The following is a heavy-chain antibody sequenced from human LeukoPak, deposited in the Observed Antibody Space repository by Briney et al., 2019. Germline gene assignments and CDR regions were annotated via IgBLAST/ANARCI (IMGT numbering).Heavy chain of an antibody. CDR1: GFIFRNYA. V-gene: IGHV3-23*01. Sequence: GGSLRLSCAASGFIFRNYAMSWVRQVPGKGLEWVSAITGSEDTTSYADSVKGRFAISRDNSKNTLFLQMSSLRAEDTAVYFCAKPLGGSYRYWYFDLWGRGTLVTVSS. J-gene: IGHJ2*01. CDR3: AKPLGGSYRYWYFDL. D-gene: IGHD3-16*02. CDR2: ITGSEDTT.